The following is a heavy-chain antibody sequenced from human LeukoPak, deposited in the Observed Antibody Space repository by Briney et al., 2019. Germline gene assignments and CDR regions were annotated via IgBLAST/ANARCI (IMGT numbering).Heavy chain of an antibody. V-gene: IGHV1-46*02. CDR3: ARQGTYSSAIGMGY. Sequence: ASVKDSCKASGYTFNNHYMYWVRQAPGQGLEWMGVINPSGGSTSYAQKFQGRVTMTRDTSTRTVYMEVNSLRSEDTAVYYCARQGTYSSAIGMGYWGQGTLVTVSS. J-gene: IGHJ4*02. D-gene: IGHD6-19*01. CDR2: INPSGGST. CDR1: GYTFNNHY.